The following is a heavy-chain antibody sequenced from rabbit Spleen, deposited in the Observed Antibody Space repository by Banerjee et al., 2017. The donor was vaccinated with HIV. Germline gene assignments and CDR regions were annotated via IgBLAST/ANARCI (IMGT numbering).Heavy chain of an antibody. V-gene: IGHV1S8*01. CDR2: IDPVFGIT. D-gene: IGHD1-1*01. CDR1: GFDFSSYG. CDR3: AREDVGGSVSL. Sequence: QEQVVESGGGLVQPGGSLKVSCKGSGFDFSSYGVSWVRQAPGKGLEWIGYIDPVFGITYYANWVNGRFTISSDNAQNTVDLQMNSLTAADTATYFCAREDVGGSVSLWGPGTLVTVS. J-gene: IGHJ4*01.